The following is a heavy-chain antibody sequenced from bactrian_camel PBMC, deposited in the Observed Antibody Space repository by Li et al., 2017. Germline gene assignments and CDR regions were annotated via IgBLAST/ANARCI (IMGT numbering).Heavy chain of an antibody. J-gene: IGHJ4*01. Sequence: QVQLVESGGGSVQTGGSLRLSCTASKFNYNMGWFRMVPGKEREDVACIGESVSYADSVKGRFTISRDNARNAVYLQMNSLKPEDTAMYYCAVASQPSDECLLIESRYQNWGQRTQVTVS. CDR1: KFNYN. D-gene: IGHD6*01. CDR3: AVASQPSDECLLIESRYQN. V-gene: IGHV3S60*01. CDR2: IGESV.